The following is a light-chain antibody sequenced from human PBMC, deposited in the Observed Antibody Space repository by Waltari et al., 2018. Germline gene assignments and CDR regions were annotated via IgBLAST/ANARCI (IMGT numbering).Light chain of an antibody. J-gene: IGLJ1*01. CDR1: SGDIGHYDY. V-gene: IGLV2-14*03. CDR3: SSYTSSSTLYV. CDR2: DVS. Sequence: QSALTQPASVSGSPGQSITISSTGTSGDIGHYDYVSWYQQHPGKAPKVIIYDVSTRPSGVSNRFSGSKSGNTASLTISGLQAEDEADYFCSSYTSSSTLYVFGTGTKVTVL.